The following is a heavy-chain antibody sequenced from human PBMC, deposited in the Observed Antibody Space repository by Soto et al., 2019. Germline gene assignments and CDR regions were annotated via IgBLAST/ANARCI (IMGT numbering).Heavy chain of an antibody. CDR2: ISYDGSNK. CDR3: AKEGDYDFWSGNSRSRTFFDY. J-gene: IGHJ4*02. CDR1: GFTFSSYG. Sequence: QVQLVESGGGVVQPGRSLRLSCAASGFTFSSYGMHWVRQAPGKGLEWVAVISYDGSNKYYADSVKGRFTISRDNSKNSLYLQMNSLRAEDTAVYYCAKEGDYDFWSGNSRSRTFFDYWGQGTLVPFPS. V-gene: IGHV3-30*18. D-gene: IGHD3-3*01.